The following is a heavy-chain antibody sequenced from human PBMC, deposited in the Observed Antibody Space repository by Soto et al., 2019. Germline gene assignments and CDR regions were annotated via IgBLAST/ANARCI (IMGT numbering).Heavy chain of an antibody. Sequence: QLQLQESGPGLVKPSETLSLTCTVSGGSISSSSYYWGWIRQPPGKGLEWIGSIYYSGSTYYNPSLKSRVTISVDTSKNQFSLKLSSVTAADTAVYYCARQPLYSSSFGRGYMDVWGKGTTVTVSS. V-gene: IGHV4-39*01. CDR1: GGSISSSSYY. CDR3: ARQPLYSSSFGRGYMDV. CDR2: IYYSGST. D-gene: IGHD6-6*01. J-gene: IGHJ6*03.